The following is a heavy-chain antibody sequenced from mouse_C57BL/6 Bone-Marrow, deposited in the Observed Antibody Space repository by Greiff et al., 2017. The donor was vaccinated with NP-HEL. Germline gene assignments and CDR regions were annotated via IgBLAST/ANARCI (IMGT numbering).Heavy chain of an antibody. D-gene: IGHD1-2*01. CDR2: ISYDGSN. V-gene: IGHV3-6*01. CDR3: ARELRPWYFDV. CDR1: GYSITSGYY. J-gene: IGHJ1*03. Sequence: EVQVVESGPGLVKPSQSLSLTCSVTGYSITSGYYWNWIRQFPGNKLEWMGYISYDGSNNYNPSLKNRISITRDTSKNQFFLKLNSVTTEDTATYYCARELRPWYFDVWGTGTTVTVSS.